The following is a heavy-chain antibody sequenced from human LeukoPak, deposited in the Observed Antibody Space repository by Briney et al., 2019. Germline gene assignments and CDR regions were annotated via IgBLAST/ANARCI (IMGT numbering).Heavy chain of an antibody. J-gene: IGHJ3*02. V-gene: IGHV4-59*01. CDR2: IYNSGNT. Sequence: PSETLSLTCTVSGGSISGYYWSWIRQPPGEGLEWIGYIYNSGNTNYNPSLKSRVTISVDTSKNQFSLKVTSVTAADTAVYYCARYRAFDIWGRGTLVTVSS. CDR1: GGSISGYY. CDR3: ARYRAFDI.